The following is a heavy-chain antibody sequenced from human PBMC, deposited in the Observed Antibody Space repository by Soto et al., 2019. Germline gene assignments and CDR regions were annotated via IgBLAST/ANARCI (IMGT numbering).Heavy chain of an antibody. CDR2: ISGSGGST. CDR1: GFTFSSYA. Sequence: GGSLRLSCAASGFTFSSYAMSWVRQAPGKGLEWVSAISGSGGSTYYADSVKGRFTISRDNSKNTLYLQMNSLRAEDTAVYYCAKGEDILRYYYYMDVWGKGTTVTVSS. CDR3: AKGEDILRYYYYMDV. V-gene: IGHV3-23*01. D-gene: IGHD3-9*01. J-gene: IGHJ6*03.